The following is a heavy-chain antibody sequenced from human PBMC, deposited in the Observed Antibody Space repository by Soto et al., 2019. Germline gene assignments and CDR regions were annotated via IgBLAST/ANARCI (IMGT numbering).Heavy chain of an antibody. J-gene: IGHJ5*02. D-gene: IGHD3-10*01. CDR2: ISAYDGKT. CDR1: GYNFDIYG. V-gene: IGHV1-18*03. Sequence: QVQLVQSGAEVKKPGASVKVSCRASGYNFDIYGINWVRQAPGQGLELMGWISAYDGKTTYAEKFQGRVTMTTDASTSTSYMELRSLRSDDMAVYYCARDPHGYWTSYWFDPWGQGTLVTVSS. CDR3: ARDPHGYWTSYWFDP.